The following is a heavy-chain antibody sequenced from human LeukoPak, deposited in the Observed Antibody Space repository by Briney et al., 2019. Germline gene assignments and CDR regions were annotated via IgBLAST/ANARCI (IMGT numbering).Heavy chain of an antibody. CDR2: ISYDGSNK. J-gene: IGHJ4*02. Sequence: GRSLRLSCAASGFTFSSYAMHWVRQAPGKGLEWVAVISYDGSNKYYADSVKGRFTISRDNSKNTLYLQMNSLRAVDTAVYYCAREGTLGVYFDYWGQGTLVTVSS. V-gene: IGHV3-30-3*01. CDR1: GFTFSSYA. CDR3: AREGTLGVYFDY.